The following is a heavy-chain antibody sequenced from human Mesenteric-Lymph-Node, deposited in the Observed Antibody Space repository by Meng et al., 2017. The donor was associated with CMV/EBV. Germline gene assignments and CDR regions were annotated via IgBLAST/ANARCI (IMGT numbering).Heavy chain of an antibody. CDR1: GFTFSSYS. D-gene: IGHD3-3*01. Sequence: GESLKISCAASGFTFSSYSMNWVRQAPGKGLEWVSSISSSSSYIYYADSVKGRFTISRDNAKNSLYLQMNSLRAEDTAVYHCARDDFGVVTNYWGQGTLVTVSS. J-gene: IGHJ4*02. CDR3: ARDDFGVVTNY. CDR2: ISSSSSYI. V-gene: IGHV3-21*01.